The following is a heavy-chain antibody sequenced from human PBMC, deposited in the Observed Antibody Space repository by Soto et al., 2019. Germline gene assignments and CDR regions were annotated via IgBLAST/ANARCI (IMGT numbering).Heavy chain of an antibody. D-gene: IGHD5-18*01. CDR2: INPNSGGT. CDR3: ARGVQLWSSDYFDY. CDR1: GYTFTGYY. Sequence: ASVKVSCKASGYTFTGYYMHWVRQAPGQGLEWMGWINPNSGGTNYAQKFQGWVTMTRDTSISTAYMELSSLRSEDTAVYYCARGVQLWSSDYFDYWGQGTQVTVSS. J-gene: IGHJ4*02. V-gene: IGHV1-2*04.